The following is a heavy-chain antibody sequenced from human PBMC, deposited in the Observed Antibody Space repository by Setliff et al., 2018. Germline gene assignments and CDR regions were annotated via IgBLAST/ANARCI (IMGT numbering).Heavy chain of an antibody. V-gene: IGHV4-59*11. CDR3: ARMSGFQYIDV. Sequence: SETLSLTCTVSGASINNHYWAWIRQPTGKGLEWIGYVSHSGSTDYNPSLRSRVTVSVDTSRIHFSMKLRSVTAADTAVYYCARMSGFQYIDVWGKGTTVTVSS. CDR1: GASINNHY. CDR2: VSHSGST. J-gene: IGHJ6*03. D-gene: IGHD3-3*01.